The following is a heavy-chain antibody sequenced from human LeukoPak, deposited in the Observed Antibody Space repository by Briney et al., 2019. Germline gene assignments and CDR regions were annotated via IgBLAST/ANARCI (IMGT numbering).Heavy chain of an antibody. V-gene: IGHV1-69*01. CDR3: ARDDYSNYAYDY. J-gene: IGHJ4*02. Sequence: SVKVSCKASGGTFSSYAISWVRQAPGQGLEWMGGIIPIFGTANYAQKFQGRVTITADESTSTAYMELSSLRSEDTAVYYCARDDYSNYAYDYWGQGNLVTVSS. CDR2: IIPIFGTA. D-gene: IGHD4-11*01. CDR1: GGTFSSYA.